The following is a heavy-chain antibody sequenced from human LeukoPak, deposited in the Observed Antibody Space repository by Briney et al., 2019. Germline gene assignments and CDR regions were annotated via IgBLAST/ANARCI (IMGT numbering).Heavy chain of an antibody. CDR3: ARDFFTRGGYYYYYYMDV. CDR2: ISAYNGNT. Sequence: ASVKVSCKASGYTFTSYGISWVRQAPGQGLEWMGWISAYNGNTNYAQKLQGRVTMTTDTSTSTAYMELRSLRSDDTAVYYCARDFFTRGGYYYYYYMDVWGKGTTVTVS. V-gene: IGHV1-18*01. J-gene: IGHJ6*03. D-gene: IGHD3-10*01. CDR1: GYTFTSYG.